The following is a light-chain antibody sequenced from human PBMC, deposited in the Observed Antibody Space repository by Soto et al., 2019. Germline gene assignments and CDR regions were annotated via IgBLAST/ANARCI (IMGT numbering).Light chain of an antibody. CDR2: EVS. CDR3: SSYAGSNNFV. Sequence: QSRLTQSPSSSGPPGQSVTISCTGTSSDVGGYNYVSWYQHHPGKAPKLMIYEVSERPSGVPDRFSGSKSSNTASLTVSGLQDEDEADYYCSSYAGSNNFVCGTGTKVTVL. V-gene: IGLV2-8*01. J-gene: IGLJ1*01. CDR1: SSDVGGYNY.